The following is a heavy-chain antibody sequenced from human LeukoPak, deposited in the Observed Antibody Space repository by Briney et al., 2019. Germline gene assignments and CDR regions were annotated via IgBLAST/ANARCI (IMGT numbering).Heavy chain of an antibody. D-gene: IGHD4-11*01. CDR3: SKAGDTNYYRHGDY. J-gene: IGHJ4*02. Sequence: GGSLRLSCAASGFTFSSYGMHWVRQAPGRGLEWVSVVSGNSGATYYADSVKGRFTISRDNAKNTVYLQMNNLRGEDTALYYCSKAGDTNYYRHGDYWGQGTLVTVSS. V-gene: IGHV3-23*01. CDR2: VSGNSGAT. CDR1: GFTFSSYG.